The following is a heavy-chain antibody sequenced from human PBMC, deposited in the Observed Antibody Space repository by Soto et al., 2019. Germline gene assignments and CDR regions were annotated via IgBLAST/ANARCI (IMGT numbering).Heavy chain of an antibody. CDR2: IKSRSDGGTI. CDR1: GITFSKAW. D-gene: IGHD4-17*01. Sequence: EVQLVESGGGLVKPGGSLRLSCAASGITFSKAWMNWVRQSPGKGLEWVGRIKSRSDGGTIDYAAPVKGRFTISRDDSKDTLWLQMNSLKTEATAVYYCTTNFYSDHGMDVWGQGTKVTVSS. CDR3: TTNFYSDHGMDV. V-gene: IGHV3-15*01. J-gene: IGHJ6*02.